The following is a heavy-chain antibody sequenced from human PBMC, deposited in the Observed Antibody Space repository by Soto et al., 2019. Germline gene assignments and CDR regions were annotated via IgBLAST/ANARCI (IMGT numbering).Heavy chain of an antibody. J-gene: IGHJ4*02. Sequence: EVQLLESGGGLVQPGGSLRLSCAASGFTFSNYAMSWVRQPPGKGLEWVSTISDGGGKTYYPDSVKGPFTISRDHTKDTVYLHMTGLRAEGTAIYYGAKERLGGGADYWGQGAVVTVTS. D-gene: IGHD2-15*01. CDR1: GFTFSNYA. V-gene: IGHV3-23*01. CDR3: AKERLGGGADY. CDR2: ISDGGGKT.